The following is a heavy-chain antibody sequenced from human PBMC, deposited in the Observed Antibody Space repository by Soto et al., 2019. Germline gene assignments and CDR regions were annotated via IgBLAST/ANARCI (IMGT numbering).Heavy chain of an antibody. Sequence: PGGSLRLSCAASGFTFSSYAMHWVRQGPGKGLEWVAVISYDGSNKYYTDSVKARFTISRDNSKNTLYLQMNSLRAEDTAVYYCARARPLHYYDSSGYFHWFDPWGQGTLVTVSS. V-gene: IGHV3-30-3*01. CDR1: GFTFSSYA. CDR2: ISYDGSNK. J-gene: IGHJ5*02. D-gene: IGHD3-22*01. CDR3: ARARPLHYYDSSGYFHWFDP.